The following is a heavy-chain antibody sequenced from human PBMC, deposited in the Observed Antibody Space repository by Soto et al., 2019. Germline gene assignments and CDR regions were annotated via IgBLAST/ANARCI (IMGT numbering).Heavy chain of an antibody. D-gene: IGHD3-22*01. V-gene: IGHV4-59*02. J-gene: IGHJ5*02. CDR3: ARSYYDSTGFAVDP. CDR1: GASVSTGY. CDR2: MYYSGSF. Sequence: QMQLQESGPGLVKASETLSLTCTVSGASVSTGYWSWLRQPPGKGLEWIGFMYYSGSFNYNPSLTSRVTIXVXTXXNQFFLKVTSVTADDTAVYYCARSYYDSTGFAVDPWGQGTLVTVSS.